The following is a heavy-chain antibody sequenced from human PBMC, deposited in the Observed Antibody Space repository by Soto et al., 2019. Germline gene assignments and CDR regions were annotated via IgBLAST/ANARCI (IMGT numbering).Heavy chain of an antibody. D-gene: IGHD4-17*01. V-gene: IGHV4-31*03. Sequence: PSETLSLTCTVSGGSISSGGYYWSWIRQHPGKGLEWIGYIYYSGSTYYNPSLKSRVTISVDTSKNQFSLKLSSVTAADTAVYYCARDQIASYYGDSPYGMDVWGQGTTVTVSS. J-gene: IGHJ6*02. CDR1: GGSISSGGYY. CDR3: ARDQIASYYGDSPYGMDV. CDR2: IYYSGST.